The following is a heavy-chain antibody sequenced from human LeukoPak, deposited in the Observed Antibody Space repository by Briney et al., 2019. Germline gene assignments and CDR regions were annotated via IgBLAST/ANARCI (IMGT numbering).Heavy chain of an antibody. D-gene: IGHD3-22*01. CDR2: ISSSSYI. V-gene: IGHV3-21*01. J-gene: IGHJ4*02. CDR3: ASDSSGSYTEDY. Sequence: GGSLRLSCAASGFTFSSYSMNWVRQAPGKGLEWVSSISSSSYIYYADSVKGRFTISRDNAKNSLYLQMDSLRAEDTAVYYCASDSSGSYTEDYWGQGTLVTVSS. CDR1: GFTFSSYS.